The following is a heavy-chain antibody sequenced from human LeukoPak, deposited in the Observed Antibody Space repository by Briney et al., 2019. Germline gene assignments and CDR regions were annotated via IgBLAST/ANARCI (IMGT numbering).Heavy chain of an antibody. CDR2: IRSKRAITPP. J-gene: IGHJ5*02. Sequence: GGSLRLSCATSGFSFSGSTMHWVRQAPGKGLEWLGHIRSKRAITPPVYAASVEGRFTISRDDSKSTAYLQMNSLKIEDTALYHCTRLGGGSPDLIIVPGANKLKWYDPWGQGTLVTVSS. D-gene: IGHD2-2*01. CDR3: TRLGGGSPDLIIVPGANKLKWYDP. V-gene: IGHV3-73*01. CDR1: GFSFSGST.